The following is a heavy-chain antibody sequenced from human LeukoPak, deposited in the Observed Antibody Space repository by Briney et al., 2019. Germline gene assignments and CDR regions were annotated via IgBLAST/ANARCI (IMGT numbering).Heavy chain of an antibody. J-gene: IGHJ4*02. CDR2: ISSSGSTI. D-gene: IGHD3-22*01. V-gene: IGHV3-11*01. Sequence: GGSLRLSCAASGFTFSDYYMSWIRQAPGKGLEWVSYISSSGSTIYYADSVKGRFTISRDNAKNSLYLQMNSLRAEDTAVYYCAGVQGPSTMIVQDWGQGTLVTVSS. CDR1: GFTFSDYY. CDR3: AGVQGPSTMIVQD.